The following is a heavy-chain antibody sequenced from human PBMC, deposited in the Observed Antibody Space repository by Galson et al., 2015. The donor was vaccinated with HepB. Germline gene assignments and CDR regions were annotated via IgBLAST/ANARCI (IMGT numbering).Heavy chain of an antibody. D-gene: IGHD4-23*01. CDR3: ARVVTTFDY. CDR2: AYYRSKWYI. Sequence: CAISGDSVSSNSAGWNWIRQSPSRGFEWLGRAYYRSKWYIDYAESVKGRIIINPDTSKNQISLQLFSVTPEDTAVYYCARVVTTFDYWGRGTLVTVSS. J-gene: IGHJ4*02. V-gene: IGHV6-1*01. CDR1: GDSVSSNSAG.